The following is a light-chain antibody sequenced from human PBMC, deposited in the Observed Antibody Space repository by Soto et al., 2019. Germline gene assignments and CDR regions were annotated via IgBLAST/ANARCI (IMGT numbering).Light chain of an antibody. CDR2: GSS. V-gene: IGKV3-20*01. CDR1: QTVSGKS. J-gene: IGKJ2*01. CDR3: QQYSNSPPYI. Sequence: EIVLTQSPGILSLSPGERATLSCRASQTVSGKSLAWYQQKPDQSPRLLIYGSSDKATGIPDRFSVSGSWTGFTITINRVEPEDLALYYCQQYSNSPPYIFGQGTTLEI.